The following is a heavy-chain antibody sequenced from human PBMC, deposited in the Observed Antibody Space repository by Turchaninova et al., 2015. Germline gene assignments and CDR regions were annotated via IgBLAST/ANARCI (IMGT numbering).Heavy chain of an antibody. CDR3: ARWRSGYALDY. D-gene: IGHD5-12*01. CDR2: IYYSGNTT. Sequence: QVQLQESGPGLVKPSGTLSLTCTVSGDSVRSGTYDWSWIRQPPGKGLEWIGYIYYSGNTTNYNPSLKSRVTISVDTSKNQFSLRVTSVTAADTAVYYCARWRSGYALDYWGQGTVVTVSS. J-gene: IGHJ4*02. V-gene: IGHV4-61*01. CDR1: GDSVRSGTYD.